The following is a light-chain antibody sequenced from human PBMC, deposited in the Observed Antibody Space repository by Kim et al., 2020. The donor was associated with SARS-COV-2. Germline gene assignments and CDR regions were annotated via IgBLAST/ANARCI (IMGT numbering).Light chain of an antibody. V-gene: IGKV1D-12*01. CDR2: SAS. CDR1: QGVGSW. CDR3: QQTNTFPYT. J-gene: IGKJ2*01. Sequence: DIQMTQSPSSVSASVGDRVTIICRASQGVGSWLSWYQQKPGKAPQLLIYSASRLQSGVPLRFSGSGSGTDFILTISSLQPEDFATYYCQQTNTFPYTFGQGTSWRS.